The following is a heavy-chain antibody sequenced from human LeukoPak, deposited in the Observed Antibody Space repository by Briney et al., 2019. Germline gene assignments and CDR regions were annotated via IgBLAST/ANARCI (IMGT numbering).Heavy chain of an antibody. Sequence: GGSLRLSCAASGFTFSSYAMGWVRQAPGKGLEWVSAISGSGGSTYYADSVKGRFTISRDNSKNTLYLQMNSLRAEDTAVYYCAKAPPYYYDSSGYYPFDYWGQGTLVTVSS. CDR3: AKAPPYYYDSSGYYPFDY. CDR1: GFTFSSYA. J-gene: IGHJ4*02. V-gene: IGHV3-23*01. D-gene: IGHD3-22*01. CDR2: ISGSGGST.